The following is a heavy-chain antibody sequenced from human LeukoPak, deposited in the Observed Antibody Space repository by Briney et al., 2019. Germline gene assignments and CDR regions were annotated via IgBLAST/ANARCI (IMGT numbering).Heavy chain of an antibody. V-gene: IGHV4-30-2*01. CDR2: IYHSGST. Sequence: SETLSLTCTVSGGSISSGGYYWSWIRQPPGKGLEWIGYIYHSGSTYYNPSLKSRVTISVDRSKNQFSLKLSSVTAADTAVYYCARNRQQQLYPHWFDPWGQGTLVTVSS. D-gene: IGHD6-13*01. CDR1: GGSISSGGYY. J-gene: IGHJ5*02. CDR3: ARNRQQQLYPHWFDP.